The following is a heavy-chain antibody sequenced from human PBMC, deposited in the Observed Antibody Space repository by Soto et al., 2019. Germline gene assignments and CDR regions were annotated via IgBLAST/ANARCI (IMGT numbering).Heavy chain of an antibody. Sequence: ASAKVSCKASGYTFTSYAMHWVRQAPGQRLEWMGWINAGNGNTKYSQKFQGRVTITRDTSASTAYMELSSLRSEDTAVYYCARDSDFYKADYWGQGTLVTVSS. J-gene: IGHJ4*02. CDR2: INAGNGNT. CDR1: GYTFTSYA. D-gene: IGHD2-21*02. V-gene: IGHV1-3*01. CDR3: ARDSDFYKADY.